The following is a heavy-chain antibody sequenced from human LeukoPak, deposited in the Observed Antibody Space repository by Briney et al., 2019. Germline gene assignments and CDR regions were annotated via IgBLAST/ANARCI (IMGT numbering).Heavy chain of an antibody. V-gene: IGHV3-7*01. D-gene: IGHD3-10*01. J-gene: IGHJ4*02. CDR1: GFTFSSYW. CDR2: IKQDGSEK. CDR3: AREFRGVTRYFDY. Sequence: PGGSLRLSCAASGFTFSSYWMHWVRQAPGKGLEWVANIKQDGSEKYYVDSVKGRFTISRDNAKNSLYLQMNSLRAEDTAVYYCAREFRGVTRYFDYWGQGTLVTVSS.